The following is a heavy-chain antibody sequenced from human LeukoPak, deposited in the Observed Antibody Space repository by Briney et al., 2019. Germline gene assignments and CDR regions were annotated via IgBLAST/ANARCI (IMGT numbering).Heavy chain of an antibody. CDR1: GGSISPYY. CDR3: ARSDFWSGYYPYY. D-gene: IGHD3-3*01. Sequence: SETLSLTCTVSGGSISPYYWSWIRQPPGKGLEWIGYIYYSGSTNYNPSLKSRVTISVDTSKNQFSLKLSSVTAADTAVYYCARSDFWSGYYPYYWGQGTLVTVSS. V-gene: IGHV4-59*01. J-gene: IGHJ4*02. CDR2: IYYSGST.